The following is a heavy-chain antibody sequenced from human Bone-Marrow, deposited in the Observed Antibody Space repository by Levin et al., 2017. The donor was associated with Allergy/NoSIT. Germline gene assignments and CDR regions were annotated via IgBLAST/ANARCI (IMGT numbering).Heavy chain of an antibody. CDR2: ISYDGKNT. CDR3: ARPRSGWYGGSDY. CDR1: GFTFSHHA. Sequence: GESLKISCTASGFTFSHHAMHWIRQAPGKGLDWVAVISYDGKNTKYADSVKGRFTISRDNSKNTIYMEMNSLRHEDTAVYFCARPRSGWYGGSDYWGQGTLVTVSS. D-gene: IGHD6-19*01. J-gene: IGHJ4*02. V-gene: IGHV3-30*01.